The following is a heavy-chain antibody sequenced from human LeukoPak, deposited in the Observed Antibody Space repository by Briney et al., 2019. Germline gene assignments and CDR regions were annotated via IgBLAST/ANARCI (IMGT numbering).Heavy chain of an antibody. CDR2: IIPILGTA. J-gene: IGHJ6*03. V-gene: IGHV1-69*05. CDR3: AAYLLSSGWSYYYMDV. D-gene: IGHD6-19*01. Sequence: EASVKVSCKASGGTFSSYAISWVRQAPGQGLEWMGGIIPILGTANYAQKFQGRVTITTDESTSTAYMELSSLRSEDTAVYYCAAYLLSSGWSYYYMDVWGKGTTVTVSS. CDR1: GGTFSSYA.